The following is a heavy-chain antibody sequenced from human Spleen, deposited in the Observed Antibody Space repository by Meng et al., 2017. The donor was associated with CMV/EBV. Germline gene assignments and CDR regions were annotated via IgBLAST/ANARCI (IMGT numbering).Heavy chain of an antibody. CDR2: IFHSGTT. Sequence: SETLSLTCAVSGGSISSSNWWSWVRQPPGKGLEWIGEIFHSGTTNYNPSLKSRISISVDKSKNHFSLRLTSVTAADTAVYFCARLLNSRVWSYNGNDAFDLWGQGTMVTVSS. CDR3: ARLLNSRVWSYNGNDAFDL. J-gene: IGHJ3*01. V-gene: IGHV4-4*02. D-gene: IGHD3-3*01. CDR1: GGSISSSNW.